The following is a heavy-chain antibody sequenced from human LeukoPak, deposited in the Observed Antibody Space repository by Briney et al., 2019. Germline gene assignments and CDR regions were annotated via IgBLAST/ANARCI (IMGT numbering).Heavy chain of an antibody. CDR2: IYSSGSS. CDR1: ARSISNNY. J-gene: IGHJ5*02. CDR3: ARGPFASAHWFDP. Sequence: PSETLSLTCTVSARSISNNYWSWIRQPAGKGLECIGRIYSSGSSNYNPSLKSRVTMSADTSKNQFSLKLSSVTAADTAVYYCARGPFASAHWFDPWGQGTLVTVYS. V-gene: IGHV4-4*07.